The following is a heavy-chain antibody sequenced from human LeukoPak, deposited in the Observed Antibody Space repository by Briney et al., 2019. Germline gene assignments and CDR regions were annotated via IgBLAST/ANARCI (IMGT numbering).Heavy chain of an antibody. CDR1: GGTFSSYA. V-gene: IGHV1-18*01. CDR2: ISAYNGNT. D-gene: IGHD3-10*01. Sequence: AASVKVSCKASGGTFSSYAISWVRQAPGQGLEWMGWISAYNGNTNYAQKLQGRVTMTTDTSTSTAYMELRSLRSDDTAVYYCQRITMVRGGFDFDYWGQGTLVTVSS. J-gene: IGHJ4*02. CDR3: QRITMVRGGFDFDY.